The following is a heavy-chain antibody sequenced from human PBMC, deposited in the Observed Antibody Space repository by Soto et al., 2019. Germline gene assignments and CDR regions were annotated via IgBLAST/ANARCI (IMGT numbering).Heavy chain of an antibody. D-gene: IGHD6-13*01. Sequence: PGESLKISCKGSGYSFTSSWIGWMRQMPGKGLEWMGIIYPGDSDTRYSPSFQGQVTISADKSISTAYLQWSSLKASDTAIYYCARLRGYITTANRVFDYWGQGALVTVSS. V-gene: IGHV5-51*01. CDR3: ARLRGYITTANRVFDY. CDR2: IYPGDSDT. J-gene: IGHJ4*02. CDR1: GYSFTSSW.